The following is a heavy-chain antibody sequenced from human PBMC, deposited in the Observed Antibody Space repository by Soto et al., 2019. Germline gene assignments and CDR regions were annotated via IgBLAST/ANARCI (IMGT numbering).Heavy chain of an antibody. CDR2: ISGSGGST. V-gene: IGHV3-23*01. CDR1: GFTFSSYA. Sequence: PGGSLRLSCAASGFTFSSYAMSWVRQAPGKGLEWVSAISGSGGSTYYADSVKGRFTISRDNSKNTLYLQMNSLRAEDTAVYYCAKDPTRPPITIFGVVINPPSDVWGQGTTVTVSS. CDR3: AKDPTRPPITIFGVVINPPSDV. D-gene: IGHD3-3*01. J-gene: IGHJ6*02.